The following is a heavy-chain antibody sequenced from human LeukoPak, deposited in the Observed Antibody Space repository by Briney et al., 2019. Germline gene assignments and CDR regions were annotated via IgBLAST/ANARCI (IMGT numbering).Heavy chain of an antibody. D-gene: IGHD2-2*01. J-gene: IGHJ6*03. CDR2: INPSGGST. CDR3: ATRYCSSTSCYGSYYYYMDV. V-gene: IGHV1-46*01. Sequence: ASVKVSCKASGYTFTSYYMHWVRQAPGQGLEWMGIINPSGGSTSYAQKFQGRVTMTRDMSTSTVYMELSSLRSEDTAVYYCATRYCSSTSCYGSYYYYMDVWGKGTTVTISS. CDR1: GYTFTSYY.